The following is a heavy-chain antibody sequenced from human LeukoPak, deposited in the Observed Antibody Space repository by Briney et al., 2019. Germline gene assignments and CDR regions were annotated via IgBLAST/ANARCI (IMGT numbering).Heavy chain of an antibody. J-gene: IGHJ4*02. V-gene: IGHV3-23*01. D-gene: IGHD3-16*01. CDR2: ISGSGGNT. CDR3: ATEKGDSPDY. CDR1: GFTFSSCA. Sequence: GGSLRLSCAASGFTFSSCAMAWVRQAPGKGLEWVSGISGSGGNTYYADSVKGRFTISRDNSKNTLYLQMNSLRAEDTAVYYCATEKGDSPDYWGQGTLVTVSS.